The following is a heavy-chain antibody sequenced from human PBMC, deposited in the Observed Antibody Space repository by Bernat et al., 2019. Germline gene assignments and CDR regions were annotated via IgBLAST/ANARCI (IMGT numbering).Heavy chain of an antibody. J-gene: IGHJ3*02. Sequence: EVQLVESGGGLVQPGGSLRLSCAASGFSFSSYDMNWVRQAPGKGLEWVSLVTGSGTNIFSADSVKGRFTVSRDNAKISLYLQMNSRRAEDTAVYYCAGGGGAFDIWGQGTMVTVSS. CDR3: AGGGGAFDI. CDR1: GFSFSSYD. V-gene: IGHV3-48*01. CDR2: VTGSGTNI.